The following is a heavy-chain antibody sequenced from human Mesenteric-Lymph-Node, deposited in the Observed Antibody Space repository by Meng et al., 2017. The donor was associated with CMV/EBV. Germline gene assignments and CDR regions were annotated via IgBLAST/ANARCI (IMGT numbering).Heavy chain of an antibody. D-gene: IGHD6-19*01. CDR3: ARGSSNGGDFDY. V-gene: IGHV1-8*03. J-gene: IGHJ4*02. Sequence: KASGYTFSNFDINWVRQAAGQGLEWLGWINPNSNYTGYADYADFQGTITITSDASISTAYMELSSLRSDDTAVYYCARGSSNGGDFDYWGQGTLVTVSS. CDR2: INPNSNYT. CDR1: GYTFSNFD.